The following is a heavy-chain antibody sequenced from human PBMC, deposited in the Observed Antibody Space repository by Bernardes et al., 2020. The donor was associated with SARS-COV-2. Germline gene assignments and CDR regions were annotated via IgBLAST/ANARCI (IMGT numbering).Heavy chain of an antibody. CDR1: GGSISSSNYY. V-gene: IGHV4-39*01. CDR2: IYYSGST. D-gene: IGHD3-3*01. Sequence: SETLSLTCTVSGGSISSSNYYWGWIRQPPGKGLEWIGSIYYSGSTNYNPSLKSRVTISVDTSKNQFSLKLSSVTAADTAVYYCARQDIGAIFGVVITPAGMDVWGQGTTVTVSS. J-gene: IGHJ6*02. CDR3: ARQDIGAIFGVVITPAGMDV.